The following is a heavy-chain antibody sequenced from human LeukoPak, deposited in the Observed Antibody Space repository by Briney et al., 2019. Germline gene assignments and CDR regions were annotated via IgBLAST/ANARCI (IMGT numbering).Heavy chain of an antibody. V-gene: IGHV3-21*01. CDR2: IGSSSSYI. Sequence: GGSLRLSCAASGFTFSSYSMNWVRQAPGKGLEWVSSIGSSSSYIYYADSVKGRFTISRDNAKNSLYLQMNSLRAEDTAVYYCARTPSLVRGVNSFDYWGQGTLVTVSS. CDR1: GFTFSSYS. CDR3: ARTPSLVRGVNSFDY. J-gene: IGHJ4*02. D-gene: IGHD3-10*01.